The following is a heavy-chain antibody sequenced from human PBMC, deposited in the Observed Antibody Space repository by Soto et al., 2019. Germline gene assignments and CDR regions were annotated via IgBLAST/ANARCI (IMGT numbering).Heavy chain of an antibody. CDR2: INSDGRST. Sequence: EVQLVESGGGFVQPGGSLRLSCAGSGFDFRNSWMHWVRQVPGKGLVCVSHINSDGRSTGYADSVKGRFTVSRDNARTTFYRQLDSLRVEATAVYYCARDRSYALDVWGHWTTFTVSS. CDR3: ARDRSYALDV. V-gene: IGHV3-74*01. CDR1: GFDFRNSW. J-gene: IGHJ6*02.